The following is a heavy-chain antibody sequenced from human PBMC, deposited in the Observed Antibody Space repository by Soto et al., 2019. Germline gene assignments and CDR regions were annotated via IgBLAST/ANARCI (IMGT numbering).Heavy chain of an antibody. D-gene: IGHD3-3*01. CDR1: GGSFSGYY. J-gene: IGHJ6*02. Sequence: PSETLSLTCAVYGGSFSGYYWSWIRQPPGKGLEWIGEINHIGSTNYNPSLKSRVTISVDTSKNQFSLKLSSVTAADTAVYYCARGRAYYDFWIGYYKTTGYYYYYGMDVWGQGTTVT. CDR2: INHIGST. CDR3: ARGRAYYDFWIGYYKTTGYYYYYGMDV. V-gene: IGHV4-34*01.